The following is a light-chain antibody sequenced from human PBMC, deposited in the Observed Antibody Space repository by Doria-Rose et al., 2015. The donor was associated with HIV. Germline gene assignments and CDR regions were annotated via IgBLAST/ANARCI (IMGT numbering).Light chain of an antibody. CDR1: QSLLHTIGCNY. CDR2: LGS. Sequence: TQSPLSLPVTPGQPASISCRSSQSLLHTIGCNYLDWYLQKPGQSPQLLIYLGSNRASGVPDRFSGSGSGTDFTLKISRVEAEDVGVYYCMQALQTPYTFGRGTKLEIK. CDR3: MQALQTPYT. V-gene: IGKV2-28*01. J-gene: IGKJ2*01.